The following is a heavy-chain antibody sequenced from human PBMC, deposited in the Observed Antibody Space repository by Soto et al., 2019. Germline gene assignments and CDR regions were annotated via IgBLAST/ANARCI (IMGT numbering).Heavy chain of an antibody. CDR1: GGSISSDNCS. V-gene: IGHV4-30-2*01. D-gene: IGHD4-17*01. CDR3: ARVPVTIGYGMDV. CDR2: IYHSGST. Sequence: QLQLQVSGSGLVKPSQTLSLTCAVSGGSISSDNCSWSWIRQPPGKGLEWIGYIYHSGSTDYNPSLKRRASISVDKSRNQFSLKLSSVSAADTAVYFCARVPVTIGYGMDVWGQGTTVTVSS. J-gene: IGHJ6*02.